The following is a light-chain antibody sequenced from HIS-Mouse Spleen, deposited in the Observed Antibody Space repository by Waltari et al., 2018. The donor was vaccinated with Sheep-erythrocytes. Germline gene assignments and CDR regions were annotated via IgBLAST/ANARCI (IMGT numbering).Light chain of an antibody. V-gene: IGLV2-23*01. CDR3: CSYAGSSTPLV. J-gene: IGLJ3*02. CDR1: SSDVGSYNL. Sequence: QSALTQPASVSGSPGQSITISCTGTSSDVGSYNLVSWYQQHPGKAPKLMIYEGSKRPSVVSNRFSGSKSGNTASLTISGLQAEDEADYYCCSYAGSSTPLVFGGGTKLTVL. CDR2: EGS.